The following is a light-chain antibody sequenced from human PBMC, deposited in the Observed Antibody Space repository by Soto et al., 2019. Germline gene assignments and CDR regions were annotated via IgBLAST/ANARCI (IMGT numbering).Light chain of an antibody. CDR1: QRVSSSY. J-gene: IGKJ2*01. Sequence: EIALTQSPGTLSLSPGERATLSCRASQRVSSSYLAWYQQKPGQAPRLLIYGASTRATGIPDRFSGSGSGTDFTLTISRLEPEDFVVYFCQRYGSSPQFTFGQGTKVDIK. V-gene: IGKV3-20*01. CDR3: QRYGSSPQFT. CDR2: GAS.